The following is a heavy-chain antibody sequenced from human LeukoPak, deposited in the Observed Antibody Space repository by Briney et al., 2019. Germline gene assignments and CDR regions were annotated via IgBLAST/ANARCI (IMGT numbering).Heavy chain of an antibody. CDR1: GGTFSSYA. J-gene: IGHJ6*03. V-gene: IGHV1-69*06. CDR3: ARAKYYDFWSGYYRRRNYYYYYYMDV. Sequence: SVKVSCKASGGTFSSYAISWVRRAPGQGLEWMGGIIPIFGTANYAQKFQGRVTITADKSTSTAYMELSSLRSEDTAVYYCARAKYYDFWSGYYRRRNYYYYYYMDVWGKGTTVTVSS. CDR2: IIPIFGTA. D-gene: IGHD3-3*01.